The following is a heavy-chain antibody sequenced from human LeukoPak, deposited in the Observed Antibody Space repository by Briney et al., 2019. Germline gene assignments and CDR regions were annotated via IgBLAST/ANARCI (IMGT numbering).Heavy chain of an antibody. CDR3: ARSVSSRFTSPRRPYYFDS. V-gene: IGHV3-21*04. Sequence: GGSLRLSCAASGFTFSSYSMNWVRQAPGKGLEWVSSISSSSSYIYYSDSVKGRFTISRDNAKNSLYLQMNSLRAEDTAVYYCARSVSSRFTSPRRPYYFDSWGQGTLVTVSS. J-gene: IGHJ4*02. CDR2: ISSSSSYI. D-gene: IGHD2-2*01. CDR1: GFTFSSYS.